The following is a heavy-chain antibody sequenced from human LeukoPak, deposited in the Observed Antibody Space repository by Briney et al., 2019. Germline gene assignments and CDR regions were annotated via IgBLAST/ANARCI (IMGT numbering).Heavy chain of an antibody. V-gene: IGHV1-2*02. CDR2: VNPNSGGT. J-gene: IGHJ4*02. CDR1: GYTFTGYY. D-gene: IGHD3-10*01. CDR3: ARGRWFGESFY. Sequence: GASVKVSCKASGYTFTGYYMHWVRQAPGQGLEWMGWVNPNSGGTNYEQKFQGRVTMTMDTAISTAYMELSRLRSDDTAVYYCARGRWFGESFYWGQGTLVTVSS.